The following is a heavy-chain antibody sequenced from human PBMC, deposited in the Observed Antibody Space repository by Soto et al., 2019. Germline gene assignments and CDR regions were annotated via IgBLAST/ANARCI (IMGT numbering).Heavy chain of an antibody. J-gene: IGHJ4*02. D-gene: IGHD2-8*02. Sequence: NPSETLALTCTVSGGSISSDYWSWIRQPPGKGLEWIGYIYDSEITKYNPSLKSRVTISADTSKNQFSLKLSSVTAADTAVYYCARRDIVLPAPGSIDFWGQATLVSVAS. V-gene: IGHV4-59*01. CDR2: IYDSEIT. CDR1: GGSISSDY. CDR3: ARRDIVLPAPGSIDF.